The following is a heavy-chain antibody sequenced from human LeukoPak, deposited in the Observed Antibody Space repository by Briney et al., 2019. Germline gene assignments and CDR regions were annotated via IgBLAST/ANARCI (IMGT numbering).Heavy chain of an antibody. CDR1: GFTFSSYG. CDR2: IWYDGSNK. CDR3: ARRGPSDYEFDY. Sequence: PGGSLRLSCVASGFTFSSYGMHWVRQAPGKGLEWVAVIWYDGSNKYYADSVKGRFTISRDNSKNTLYLQMNSLRGEDTAVYYCARRGPSDYEFDYWGQGTLVTVSS. V-gene: IGHV3-33*01. D-gene: IGHD5-12*01. J-gene: IGHJ4*02.